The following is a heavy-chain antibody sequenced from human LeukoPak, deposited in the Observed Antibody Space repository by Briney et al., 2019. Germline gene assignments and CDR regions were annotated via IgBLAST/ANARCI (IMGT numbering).Heavy chain of an antibody. CDR3: ASSNYYDSSGYLRVFDY. Sequence: PSETLSLTCTVSGGSISSGGYYWSWIRQHPGKGLEWIGYIYYSGSTYYNPSLKSRVTISVDTSKNQFSLKLSSVTAADTAVYYCASSNYYDSSGYLRVFDYRGQGTLVTVSS. CDR2: IYYSGST. J-gene: IGHJ4*02. CDR1: GGSISSGGYY. D-gene: IGHD3-22*01. V-gene: IGHV4-31*03.